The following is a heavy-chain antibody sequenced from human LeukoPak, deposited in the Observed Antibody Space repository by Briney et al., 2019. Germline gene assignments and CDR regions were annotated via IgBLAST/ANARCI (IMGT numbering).Heavy chain of an antibody. D-gene: IGHD5-18*01. CDR3: ARARGWIRGAYMDV. CDR1: GFTFSSYD. Sequence: PGGSLRLSCAASGFTFSSYDMHWVRQATGKGLEWVSAIGTAGDTYYPGSVKGRFTISRENAKNSLYLQMNSLRAGDTAVYYCARARGWIRGAYMDVWGKGTTVTVSS. V-gene: IGHV3-13*01. J-gene: IGHJ6*03. CDR2: IGTAGDT.